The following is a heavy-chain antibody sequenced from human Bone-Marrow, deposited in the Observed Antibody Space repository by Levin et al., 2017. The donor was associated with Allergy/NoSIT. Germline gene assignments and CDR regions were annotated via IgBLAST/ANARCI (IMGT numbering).Heavy chain of an antibody. J-gene: IGHJ4*02. D-gene: IGHD2-15*01. CDR3: ARRYQLRGIVGWGYNVDV. CDR2: IHYSGST. CDR1: SGSITSYY. V-gene: IGHV4-59*01. Sequence: SETLSLTCSVSSGSITSYYWSWIRQPPGKGLEWIGYIHYSGSTNYNSSLKSRVHISVDTSTNHFSLNLNSVTAADTAIYYCARRYQLRGIVGWGYNVDVWGQGTLVIVSS.